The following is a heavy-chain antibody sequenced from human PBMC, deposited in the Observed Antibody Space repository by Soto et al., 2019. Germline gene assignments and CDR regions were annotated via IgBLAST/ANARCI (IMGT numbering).Heavy chain of an antibody. V-gene: IGHV1-69*12. CDR1: GGPFSRYA. J-gene: IGHJ5*02. Sequence: QVQLVQSGAEVKQPGSSVKVSCKASGGPFSRYAFTWVRQAPGQGLEWMGGIAPFSATADYAQKFQGRVTITADESTSTAYLDLSRLGSEDTAVYFCATSRGAPTWCDPGAQGTLVIVPS. D-gene: IGHD1-26*01. CDR3: ATSRGAPTWCDP. CDR2: IAPFSATA.